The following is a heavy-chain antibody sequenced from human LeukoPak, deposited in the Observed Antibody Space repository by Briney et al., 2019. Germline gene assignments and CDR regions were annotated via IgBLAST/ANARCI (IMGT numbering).Heavy chain of an antibody. CDR3: ARLASGIVVVTDY. CDR1: GYSFSNYW. Sequence: GESLKISCKSSGYSFSNYWIGWVRRMPGKGREWMGIIYHGDSDTRYSPSFQGQVTISAAKSISTAYLQRSSLKASDTAMYYCARLASGIVVVTDYWGQGTLVTVSS. V-gene: IGHV5-51*01. D-gene: IGHD3-22*01. J-gene: IGHJ4*02. CDR2: IYHGDSDT.